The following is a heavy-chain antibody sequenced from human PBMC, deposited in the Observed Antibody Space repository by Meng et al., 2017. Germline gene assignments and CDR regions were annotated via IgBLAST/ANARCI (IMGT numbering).Heavy chain of an antibody. D-gene: IGHD3-10*01. CDR2: IYYSGST. CDR3: ARVITMVRGLFLNAFDI. CDR1: GGSISSGGYY. J-gene: IGHJ3*02. V-gene: IGHV4-31*03. Sequence: SETLSLTCTVSGGSISSGGYYWSWIRQHPGKGLEWIGYIYYSGSTYYNPSLKSRVTISVDTSKNQFSLKLGSVTAADTAVYYCARVITMVRGLFLNAFDIWGQGTMVTVSS.